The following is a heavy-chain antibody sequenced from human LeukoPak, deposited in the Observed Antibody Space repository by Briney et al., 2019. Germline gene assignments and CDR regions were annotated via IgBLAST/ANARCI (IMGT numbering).Heavy chain of an antibody. J-gene: IGHJ3*02. CDR2: ISRTSDTV. V-gene: IGHV3-48*01. CDR3: ARDYGYAFDT. D-gene: IGHD3-16*01. CDR1: GFTFSGYT. Sequence: GGSLRLSCAASGFTFSGYTLNWVRQAPGKGLEWVSYISRTSDTVSYADSVRGRFTVSRDNAKNSLYLQMSSLRAEDTAVYYCARDYGYAFDTWGQGTMVTVSS.